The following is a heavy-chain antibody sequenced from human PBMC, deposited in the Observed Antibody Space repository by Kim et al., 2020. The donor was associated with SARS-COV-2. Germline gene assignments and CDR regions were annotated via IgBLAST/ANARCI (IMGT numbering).Heavy chain of an antibody. J-gene: IGHJ4*02. CDR2: ISNDGSNK. Sequence: GGSLRLSCAASGFTFSSYTMHWVRQAPGKGLEWVSFISNDGSNKYYVDSVKGRFTISRDNSKNTLYLQMNSLRAEDTAVYYCARDGYYDFWCGYHDDYWGRGTRVAVSS. D-gene: IGHD3-3*01. CDR1: GFTFSSYT. V-gene: IGHV3-30*02. CDR3: ARDGYYDFWCGYHDDY.